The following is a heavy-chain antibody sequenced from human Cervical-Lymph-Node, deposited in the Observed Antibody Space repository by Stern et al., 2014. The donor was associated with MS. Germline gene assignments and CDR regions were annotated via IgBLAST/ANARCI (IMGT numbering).Heavy chain of an antibody. CDR3: TASGGGPHDYYFEW. Sequence: QVQLVQSGDEAKKPGSSVKVFCKTLGGTFSNYGFFWVRQAPGQGLEWMGGIIPFFGTTNYAQKFQGRVTITADESTSTVYMELRSLRSDDSAIYYCTASGGGPHDYYFEWWGQVTLVTVSS. J-gene: IGHJ4*02. CDR1: GGTFSNYG. D-gene: IGHD2-21*02. V-gene: IGHV1-69*01. CDR2: IIPFFGTT.